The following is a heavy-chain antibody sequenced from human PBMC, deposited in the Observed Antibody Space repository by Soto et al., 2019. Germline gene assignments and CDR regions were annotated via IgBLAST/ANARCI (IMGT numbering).Heavy chain of an antibody. V-gene: IGHV4-39*01. CDR2: VSYTGST. Sequence: SETLSLTCSVSGDSISNSIYYWGWIRQPPGKGLEWIGGVSYTGSTYDNPSLKSRVTISVDTSKNHFSLKLNSVTAADTAVYYCARHLTDWALYYFDYWGQGTLVTVSS. CDR1: GDSISNSIYY. D-gene: IGHD3-9*01. CDR3: ARHLTDWALYYFDY. J-gene: IGHJ4*02.